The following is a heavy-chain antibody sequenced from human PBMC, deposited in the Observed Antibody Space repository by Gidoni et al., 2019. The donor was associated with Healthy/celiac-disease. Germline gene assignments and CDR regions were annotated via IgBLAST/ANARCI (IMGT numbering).Heavy chain of an antibody. CDR2: ISCSSSYR. CDR1: GSTCSSYS. V-gene: IGHV3-21*01. CDR3: ARDYWQQLVNYYYYGMDV. J-gene: IGHJ6*02. D-gene: IGHD6-13*01. Sequence: EVPLVESGGGLVKPGGSLSLSCAASGSTCSSYSMNWVRQAPGKVLEWVSSISCSSSYRYYAVSVKGRFTISRDNAKNSLYLQMNSLRAEDTAVYYCARDYWQQLVNYYYYGMDVWGQGPTVTVSS.